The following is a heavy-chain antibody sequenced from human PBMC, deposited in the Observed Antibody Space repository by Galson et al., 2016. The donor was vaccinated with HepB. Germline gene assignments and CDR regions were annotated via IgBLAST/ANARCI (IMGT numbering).Heavy chain of an antibody. J-gene: IGHJ3*02. CDR2: ISSGSSYT. D-gene: IGHD3-9*01. Sequence: SLRLSCAASGFTFSNYYMSWIRQAPGKGLEWVSYISSGSSYTNYADSVKGRFTISRDNAKNSLYLQMNSLRAEDTAAYYCARDLYPNRYDFLTSNYKPAFDIWGQGKMVTVSS. CDR3: ARDLYPNRYDFLTSNYKPAFDI. V-gene: IGHV3-11*06. CDR1: GFTFSNYY.